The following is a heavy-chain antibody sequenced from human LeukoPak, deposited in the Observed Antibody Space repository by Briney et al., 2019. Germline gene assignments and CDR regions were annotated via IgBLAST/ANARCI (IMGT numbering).Heavy chain of an antibody. D-gene: IGHD4-11*01. CDR1: GGSFSGYY. CDR2: INHSGST. Sequence: PSETLSLTCAVYGGSFSGYYWSWIRQPPGKGLEWIGEINHSGSTNYNPSLKSRVTISVDTPKNQFSLKLSSVTAADTAVYYCARRGTVSVDYWGREPWSPSPQ. CDR3: ARRGTVSVDY. V-gene: IGHV4-34*01. J-gene: IGHJ4*02.